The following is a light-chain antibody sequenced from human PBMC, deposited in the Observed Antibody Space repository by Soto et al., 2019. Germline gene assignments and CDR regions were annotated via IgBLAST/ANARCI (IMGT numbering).Light chain of an antibody. CDR1: QNVRSN. CDR2: VAS. CDR3: QQYKNWPET. J-gene: IGKJ1*01. Sequence: EIVMTQSPATLSVSPGERATLSCRASQNVRSNLAWYQHKPGQAPRLLMYVASNRPAGVPASFSGSGSGTEFPLTISSLQSEDFGVYYCQQYKNWPETFGQGTKV. V-gene: IGKV3-15*01.